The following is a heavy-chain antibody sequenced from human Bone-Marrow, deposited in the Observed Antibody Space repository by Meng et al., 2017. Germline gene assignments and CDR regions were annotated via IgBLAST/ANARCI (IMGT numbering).Heavy chain of an antibody. V-gene: IGHV3-15*01. CDR3: TTFVFTAISYFDY. Sequence: GESLKISCAASGFTFSSYAMSWVRQAPGKGLEWVGRIKSKTDGGTTDYAAPVKGRFTISRDDSKNTLYLQMNSLKTEDTAVYYCTTFVFTAISYFDYWGQGTLVTVSS. CDR2: IKSKTDGGTT. CDR1: GFTFSSYA. J-gene: IGHJ4*02. D-gene: IGHD3-9*01.